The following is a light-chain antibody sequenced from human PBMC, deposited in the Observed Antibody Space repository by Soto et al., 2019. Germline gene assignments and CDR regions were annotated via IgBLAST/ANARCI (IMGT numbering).Light chain of an antibody. J-gene: IGKJ4*01. V-gene: IGKV3-15*01. Sequence: EIVMTQSPATLSVSPGERATLSGRASQSLYNNLAWYQQMPGQAPRLLLYHASTRATGISARFSGSGSGTEFTLTISSLQSEDCAVYYCQQYNNLPLTFGGGTKVEIK. CDR1: QSLYNN. CDR2: HAS. CDR3: QQYNNLPLT.